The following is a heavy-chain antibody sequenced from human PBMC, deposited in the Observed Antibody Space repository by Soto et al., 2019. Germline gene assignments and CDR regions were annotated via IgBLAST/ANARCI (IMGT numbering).Heavy chain of an antibody. Sequence: EVQLVESGGGLVQSEGSLRLSCAASGFPVSSKDMHWVRQTTGRGLEWVSGITIGGDTYYTDSVKGRFTISRENAKNSLYLQMNSLRVGDTAVYYCARARHLAGITSLFFDYWGQGVLVTVSS. CDR2: ITIGGDT. CDR1: GFPVSSKD. D-gene: IGHD1-7*01. V-gene: IGHV3-13*01. J-gene: IGHJ4*02. CDR3: ARARHLAGITSLFFDY.